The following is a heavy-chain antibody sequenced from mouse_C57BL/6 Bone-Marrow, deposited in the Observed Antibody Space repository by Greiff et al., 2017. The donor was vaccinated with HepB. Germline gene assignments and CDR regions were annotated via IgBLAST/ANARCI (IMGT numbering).Heavy chain of an antibody. CDR1: GYTFTSYW. Sequence: VQLQQPGAELVKPGASVKMSCKASGYTFTSYWITWVKQRPGQGLEWIGDIYPGSGSTNYNEKFKSKATLTVDTSSSTAYMQLSSLTSEDSAVCYCARGYYYGSSPHWYFDVWGTGTTVTVSS. CDR3: ARGYYYGSSPHWYFDV. V-gene: IGHV1-55*01. D-gene: IGHD1-1*01. CDR2: IYPGSGST. J-gene: IGHJ1*03.